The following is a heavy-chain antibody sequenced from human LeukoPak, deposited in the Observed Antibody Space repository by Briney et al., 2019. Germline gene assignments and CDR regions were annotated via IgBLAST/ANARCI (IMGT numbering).Heavy chain of an antibody. D-gene: IGHD2-15*01. J-gene: IGHJ4*02. CDR2: INPNNGGT. CDR1: GYTFTYYY. V-gene: IGHV1-2*02. CDR3: AREGYCSGGMCPVGY. Sequence: ASVKVSCKTSGYTFTYYYMHCVRQAPGQGLEWMGWINPNNGGTNYAQKFHGRVTMTRDTSISTAYMELTSLRSDDTAVYYCAREGYCSGGMCPVGYWGQGTLVTVSS.